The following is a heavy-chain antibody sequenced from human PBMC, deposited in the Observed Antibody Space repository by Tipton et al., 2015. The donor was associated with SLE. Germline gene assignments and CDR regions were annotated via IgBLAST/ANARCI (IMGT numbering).Heavy chain of an antibody. V-gene: IGHV4-39*07. CDR3: ARDSTVTSYFDY. D-gene: IGHD4-17*01. CDR2: IYYSGST. CDR1: GGSISSGGYY. Sequence: TLSLTCTVSGGSISSGGYYWGWIRQPPGKGLEWIGSIYYSGSTYYNPSLKSRVTISVDTSKNQFSLKLSSVTAADTAVYYCARDSTVTSYFDYWGQGTLVTVSS. J-gene: IGHJ4*02.